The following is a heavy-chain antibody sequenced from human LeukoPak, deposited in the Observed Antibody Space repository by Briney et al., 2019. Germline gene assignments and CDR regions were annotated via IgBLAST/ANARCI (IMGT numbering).Heavy chain of an antibody. V-gene: IGHV5-51*01. D-gene: IGHD3-10*01. CDR1: GYSFTSYW. Sequence: TRGESLKISCKGSGYSFTSYWIGWVRQMPGKGLEWMGIIYPGDSDTRYSPSFQGQVTISADKSISTAYLQWSSLKASDTAMYYCARQLRIRGVTFDYWGQGTLVTVSS. J-gene: IGHJ4*02. CDR2: IYPGDSDT. CDR3: ARQLRIRGVTFDY.